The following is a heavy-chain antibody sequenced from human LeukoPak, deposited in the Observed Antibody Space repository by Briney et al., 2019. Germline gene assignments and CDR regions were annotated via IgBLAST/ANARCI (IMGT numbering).Heavy chain of an antibody. Sequence: GGSLRLSCAASGFTFSDYYMSWIRQAPGKGLEWISYISSSAGTIYYADSVKGRFTISRDNAKNSLYLQMNSLRVEDTAVYYCAKDRHSYSNAYFFDYWGRGTLVTVSS. D-gene: IGHD4-11*01. CDR2: ISSSAGTI. J-gene: IGHJ4*02. V-gene: IGHV3-11*04. CDR3: AKDRHSYSNAYFFDY. CDR1: GFTFSDYY.